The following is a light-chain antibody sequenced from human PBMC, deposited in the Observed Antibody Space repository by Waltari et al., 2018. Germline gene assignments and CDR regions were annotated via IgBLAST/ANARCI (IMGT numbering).Light chain of an antibody. Sequence: EIVLTHSPGTLSLSPGERDTLSCRASQSVTGISFSWYPHKPGQAPMPLIYGTSNRATGIPDRFSGSGFGTDFTLTISRLEPEDFAVYYCQQYDGLVLTFGGGTKVEI. CDR1: QSVTGIS. CDR2: GTS. CDR3: QQYDGLVLT. J-gene: IGKJ4*01. V-gene: IGKV3-20*01.